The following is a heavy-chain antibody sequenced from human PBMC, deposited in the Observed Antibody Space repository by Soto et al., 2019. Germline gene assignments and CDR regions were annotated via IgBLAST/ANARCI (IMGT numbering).Heavy chain of an antibody. V-gene: IGHV3-13*01. Sequence: EVQLVESGGGLVQPGESLRLSCAASGFTFSSYEMHWVRQTTEKGLEWVSAISTGGKASYSKSVKGRFTISRENAKNSLDLQMNRLGDGDTAVYYCAREGTNSGSDGFDVWGQGTMVTVSS. D-gene: IGHD6-25*01. CDR3: AREGTNSGSDGFDV. CDR1: GFTFSSYE. CDR2: ISTGGKA. J-gene: IGHJ3*01.